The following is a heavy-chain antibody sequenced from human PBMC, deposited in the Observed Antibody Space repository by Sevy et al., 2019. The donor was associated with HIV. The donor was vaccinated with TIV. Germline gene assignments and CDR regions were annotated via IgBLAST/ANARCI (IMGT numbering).Heavy chain of an antibody. Sequence: ASVKVSCKGSGYTFTAYYMHWVRQAPGQGLEWMGWINPNSGGTNYAQKFQGRVTMTRDTSISTAYMELSRLRSDDTAVYYCARGMTSWDLPDYWGQGTLVTVSS. CDR3: ARGMTSWDLPDY. CDR2: INPNSGGT. J-gene: IGHJ4*02. D-gene: IGHD1-26*01. CDR1: GYTFTAYY. V-gene: IGHV1-2*02.